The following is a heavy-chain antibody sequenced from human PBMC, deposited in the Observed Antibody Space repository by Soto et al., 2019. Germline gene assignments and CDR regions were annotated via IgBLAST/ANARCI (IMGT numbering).Heavy chain of an antibody. J-gene: IGHJ4*02. Sequence: QEQLVQSGAEVNKPGSSVKVSCKDSGGLFSSYAISWVRQAPGQGLEWMGGIIPVFSTADYAKKFQGRVTITAYESTTTAYMELSCMRSDDRAMYYCARGDSPYVWLNDFWGQGSLVTVSS. CDR2: IIPVFSTA. CDR1: GGLFSSYA. D-gene: IGHD3-22*01. CDR3: ARGDSPYVWLNDF. V-gene: IGHV1-69*01.